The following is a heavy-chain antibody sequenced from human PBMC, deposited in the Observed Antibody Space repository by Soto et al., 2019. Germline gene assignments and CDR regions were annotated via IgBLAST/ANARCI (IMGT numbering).Heavy chain of an antibody. CDR2: IYYSGST. D-gene: IGHD1-26*01. V-gene: IGHV4-59*01. Sequence: SATLSLTXTVSGGSISSYYWSWIRQPPGKGLEWIGYIYYSGSTNYNPSLKSRVTISVDTSKNHFSLKLSSVTAADTAVYYCARGGWELLFGYYYYGMDVWGQGTTVTVSS. CDR3: ARGGWELLFGYYYYGMDV. CDR1: GGSISSYY. J-gene: IGHJ6*02.